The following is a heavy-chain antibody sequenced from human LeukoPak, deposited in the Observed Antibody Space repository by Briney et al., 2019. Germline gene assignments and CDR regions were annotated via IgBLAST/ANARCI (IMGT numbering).Heavy chain of an antibody. J-gene: IGHJ4*02. D-gene: IGHD7-27*01. V-gene: IGHV4-34*01. CDR3: ARDLGPKYYFDY. CDR2: INHSGST. CDR1: GESFSGYY. Sequence: SETLSLTCAVYGESFSGYYWSWIHQPPGKGLEWIGEINHSGSTNYNPSLKSRVTISVDTSKNQFSLKLGSVTAADTAVYYCARDLGPKYYFDYWGQGTLVTVSS.